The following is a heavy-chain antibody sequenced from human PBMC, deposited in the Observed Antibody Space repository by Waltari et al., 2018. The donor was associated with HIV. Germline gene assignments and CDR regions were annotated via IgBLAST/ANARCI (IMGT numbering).Heavy chain of an antibody. Sequence: VQLVESGGGLIQPGGSLSLSCAASGFSVSDNYMSWVRRAPGKRPEWVSVVYLGGSTDYADSVRGRFTTSRDESKNMLYLQMNSLRAEDTAVYYCARALTRGLWDSWGQGTLVSVSS. D-gene: IGHD2-2*01. CDR1: GFSVSDNY. J-gene: IGHJ4*02. CDR3: ARALTRGLWDS. V-gene: IGHV3-53*01. CDR2: VYLGGST.